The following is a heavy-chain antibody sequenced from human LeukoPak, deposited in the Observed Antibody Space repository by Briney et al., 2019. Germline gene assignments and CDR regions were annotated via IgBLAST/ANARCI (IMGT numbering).Heavy chain of an antibody. V-gene: IGHV3-48*04. CDR3: ARTRDPPTYYYFYMDV. Sequence: GGSLRLSCAASGFTLNNYSMDWVRQAPGKGLEWVSYISTSSSTRYYADSVKGRFTISRDNAMNSLYLQMNSLRAEDTAVYYCARTRDPPTYYYFYMDVWGKGTTVTVSS. J-gene: IGHJ6*03. CDR2: ISTSSSTR. D-gene: IGHD1-1*01. CDR1: GFTLNNYS.